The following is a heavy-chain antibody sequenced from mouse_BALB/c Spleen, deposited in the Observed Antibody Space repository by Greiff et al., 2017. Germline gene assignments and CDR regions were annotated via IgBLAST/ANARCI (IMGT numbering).Heavy chain of an antibody. CDR2: INSNGGST. CDR1: GFTFSSYG. V-gene: IGHV5-6-3*01. D-gene: IGHD2-14*01. J-gene: IGHJ2*01. Sequence: EVMLVESGGGLVQPGGSLKLSCAASGFTFSSYGMSWVRQTPDKRLELVATINSNGGSTYYPDSVKGRFTISRDNAKNTLYLQMSSLKSEDTAMYYCARYRYDDYFDYWGQGTTLTVSS. CDR3: ARYRYDDYFDY.